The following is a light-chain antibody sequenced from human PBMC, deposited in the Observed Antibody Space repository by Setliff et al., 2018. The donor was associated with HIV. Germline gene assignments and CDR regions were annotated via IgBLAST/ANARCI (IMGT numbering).Light chain of an antibody. V-gene: IGKV1-8*01. Sequence: AIRMTQSPSSLSASTGDRVTIACRASQGISSYLAWYQQKPGKAPKLLIYGASTLQSGVPSRFSGSASGTDFTLTISCLQSEDFATYYCQQYYTYPYTFGQGTKVDIK. J-gene: IGKJ2*01. CDR1: QGISSY. CDR2: GAS. CDR3: QQYYTYPYT.